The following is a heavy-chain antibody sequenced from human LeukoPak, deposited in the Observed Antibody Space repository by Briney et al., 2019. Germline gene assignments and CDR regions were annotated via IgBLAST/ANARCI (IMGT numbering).Heavy chain of an antibody. D-gene: IGHD3-22*01. CDR1: GFTFSNYA. Sequence: PGGSLRLSCAASGFTFSNYAMHWVRQAPGKGLEWVALISYDGSNKYFADSLTGRFTISRDNSKNTLYLQMNNLRAEDTAVYYCATHYYDSSGYYYDHAFDIWGQGTMVTVSS. J-gene: IGHJ3*02. CDR3: ATHYYDSSGYYYDHAFDI. CDR2: ISYDGSNK. V-gene: IGHV3-30*14.